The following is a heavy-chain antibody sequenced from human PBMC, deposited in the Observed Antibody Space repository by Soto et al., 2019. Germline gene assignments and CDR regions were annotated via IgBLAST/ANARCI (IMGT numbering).Heavy chain of an antibody. D-gene: IGHD6-13*01. V-gene: IGHV3-23*01. CDR2: ISGSGDST. CDR1: GFTFSSYA. J-gene: IGHJ4*02. CDR3: ARRGPGTYFDY. Sequence: EVPLLDSGGGLVQPGGSLRLSCAASGFTFSSYAMNWVRQAPGKGLEWVSVISGSGDSTYYADSVKGRFTISRDNSKNTLYLQMNSLRTEDTGVYYCARRGPGTYFDYWGQGTLVTVSS.